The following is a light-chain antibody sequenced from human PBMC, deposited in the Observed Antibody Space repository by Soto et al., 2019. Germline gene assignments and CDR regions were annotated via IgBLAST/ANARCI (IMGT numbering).Light chain of an antibody. CDR2: GAS. J-gene: IGKJ1*01. V-gene: IGKV3-15*01. CDR1: QRVSSGY. CDR3: QQYNNWPRT. Sequence: EIVLTQSPGTLSLSPGERATLSCRASQRVSSGYLAWYQQKPGQAPRLLIYGASTRATDIPPRFSGSGSGTEFTLTISSLQSEDFAIYYCQQYNNWPRTFGQGTKVDI.